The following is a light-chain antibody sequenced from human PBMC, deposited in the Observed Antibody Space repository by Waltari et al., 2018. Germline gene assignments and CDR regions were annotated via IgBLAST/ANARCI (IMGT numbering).Light chain of an antibody. CDR3: SSYTTSSLWV. CDR2: DVS. J-gene: IGLJ3*02. CDR1: SSDVGAYNY. Sequence: SALTQPASVSGSPGQSITISCTGTSSDVGAYNYVSWYQQHPGKAPKLMIYDVSNRPSGVSNRFSGSKSGNTASLTISGLQAEDEADYYCSSYTTSSLWVFGGGTKLTVL. V-gene: IGLV2-14*03.